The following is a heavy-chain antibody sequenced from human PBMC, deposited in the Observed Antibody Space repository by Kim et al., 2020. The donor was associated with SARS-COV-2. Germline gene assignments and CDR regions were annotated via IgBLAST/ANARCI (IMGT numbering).Heavy chain of an antibody. CDR1: GGSISSSSYY. J-gene: IGHJ4*02. CDR2: NYYSGST. V-gene: IGHV4-39*01. Sequence: SETLSLSCTVSGGSISSSSYYWGWIRQPPGKGLEWIGSNYYSGSTYYNPSLKSRVTISVDTSKNQFSLELSSVTAADTAVYYCARALPAEEGSGSPLEVWGQGTLVTVSS. D-gene: IGHD3-10*01. CDR3: ARALPAEEGSGSPLEV.